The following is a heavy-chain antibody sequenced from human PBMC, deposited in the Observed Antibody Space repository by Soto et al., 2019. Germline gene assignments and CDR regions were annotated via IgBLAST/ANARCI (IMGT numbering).Heavy chain of an antibody. CDR1: GYTFTGYY. CDR3: ARTAPPYGDYAKGGFDY. J-gene: IGHJ4*02. Sequence: QVQLVQSGAEVKKPGASVKVSCKASGYTFTGYYMHWVRQAPGQGLEWMGWINPNSGGTNYAQKFQGRVTMTRDTSISTAYMELSRLRSDDTAVYYCARTAPPYGDYAKGGFDYWGQGTLVTVSS. D-gene: IGHD4-17*01. V-gene: IGHV1-2*02. CDR2: INPNSGGT.